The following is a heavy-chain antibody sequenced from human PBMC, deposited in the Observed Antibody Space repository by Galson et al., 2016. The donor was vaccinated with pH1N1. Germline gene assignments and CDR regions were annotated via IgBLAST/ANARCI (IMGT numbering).Heavy chain of an antibody. CDR1: GFSLDTYA. J-gene: IGHJ6*02. V-gene: IGHV3-30-3*01. Sequence: SLRLSCAASGFSLDTYAMHWVRQVPGKGLEWVAFISYNGHDQSYADSLKGRFIISGDNSKNTLYLQLNSLRTEDTAVFYCAREDWSYADTYYNGMDVWGQGTTVTVSS. CDR3: AREDWSYADTYYNGMDV. D-gene: IGHD3-16*01. CDR2: ISYNGHDQ.